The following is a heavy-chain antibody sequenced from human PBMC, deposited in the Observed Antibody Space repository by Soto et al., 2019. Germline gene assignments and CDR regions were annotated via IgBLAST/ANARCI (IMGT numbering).Heavy chain of an antibody. Sequence: PGESLKISCKGSGYSFTNYWIGWVRQMPGKGLEWMGIIYPGDSDTRYSPSFQGQVTISADKSISTAYLQWSSLKASDTAMYYCATEPYSSSYYYGMDVWGQGTTVTVSS. J-gene: IGHJ6*02. CDR3: ATEPYSSSYYYGMDV. CDR2: IYPGDSDT. D-gene: IGHD6-13*01. V-gene: IGHV5-51*01. CDR1: GYSFTNYW.